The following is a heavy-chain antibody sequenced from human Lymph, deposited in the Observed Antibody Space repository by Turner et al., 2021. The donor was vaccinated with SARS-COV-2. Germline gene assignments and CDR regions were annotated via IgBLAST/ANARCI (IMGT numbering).Heavy chain of an antibody. Sequence: EVQLVESGGGLVQPGGSLRLSCAASGFTFSSYWMSWVRQAPGKGLEGVANIKQDGSEKYYVDSVKGRFTISRDNAKNSLYLQMNSLRAEDTAVYYCAREDTVMVYDYWGQGTLVTVSS. CDR1: GFTFSSYW. CDR3: AREDTVMVYDY. D-gene: IGHD5-18*01. CDR2: IKQDGSEK. V-gene: IGHV3-7*03. J-gene: IGHJ4*02.